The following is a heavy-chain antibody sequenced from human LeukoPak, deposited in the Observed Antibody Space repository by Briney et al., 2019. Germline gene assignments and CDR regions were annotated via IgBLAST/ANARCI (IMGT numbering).Heavy chain of an antibody. J-gene: IGHJ4*02. CDR3: ARDAYKSTWYTDS. Sequence: GGSLRLSCSASGFTFSSYAMHWVRQAPGKGLEYVSAISSNGGSTYYADSVKGRFTISRDNSKNTLYLQMSSLRAEDTAVYYCARDAYKSTWYTDSWGQGTLVTVSA. CDR1: GFTFSSYA. D-gene: IGHD6-13*01. CDR2: ISSNGGST. V-gene: IGHV3-64D*09.